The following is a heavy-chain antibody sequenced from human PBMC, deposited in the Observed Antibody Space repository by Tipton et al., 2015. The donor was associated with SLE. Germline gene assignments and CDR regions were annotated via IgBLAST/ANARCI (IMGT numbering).Heavy chain of an antibody. J-gene: IGHJ4*02. Sequence: TLSLTCTVSGGSISSGDYYWSWIRQPPGKGLEWIGYIYYSGSTNYNPSLKSRVTISVDTSKNQFSLKLSSVTAADTAVYYCARAGGFLQWLTGNFDYWGQGTLVTVSS. CDR3: ARAGGFLQWLTGNFDY. CDR2: IYYSGST. CDR1: GGSISSGDYY. V-gene: IGHV4-30-4*01. D-gene: IGHD3-3*01.